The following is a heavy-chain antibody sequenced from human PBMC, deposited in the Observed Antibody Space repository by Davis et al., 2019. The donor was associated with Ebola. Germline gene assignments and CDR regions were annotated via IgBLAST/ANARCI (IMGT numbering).Heavy chain of an antibody. V-gene: IGHV3-23*01. CDR2: ISGSADRT. J-gene: IGHJ6*02. Sequence: PGGSLRLSCTASGFTFRTAAMNWVRQAAGGGLEWVSGISGSADRTYYADFGKGRFTVSRDNSKSTLYLQINSLRAEDTAAYYCATTVTTGVYFYYYGMDVWGQGTTVTVTS. D-gene: IGHD4-17*01. CDR1: GFTFRTAA. CDR3: ATTVTTGVYFYYYGMDV.